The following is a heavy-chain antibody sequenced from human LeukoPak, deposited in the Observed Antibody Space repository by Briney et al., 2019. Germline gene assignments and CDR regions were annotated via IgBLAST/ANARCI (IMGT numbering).Heavy chain of an antibody. J-gene: IGHJ6*02. Sequence: SETLSLTCAVSGGPISSTDWWSWVRQTPGKGLEWLGEIFHSGATNYSPSLKSRATISVDKSENQFSLKLTSVTAADTAVYYCATLGSSPTYFYVGMDVWGQGTAVTVSS. CDR3: ATLGSSPTYFYVGMDV. CDR2: IFHSGAT. D-gene: IGHD6-13*01. CDR1: GGPISSTDW. V-gene: IGHV4-4*02.